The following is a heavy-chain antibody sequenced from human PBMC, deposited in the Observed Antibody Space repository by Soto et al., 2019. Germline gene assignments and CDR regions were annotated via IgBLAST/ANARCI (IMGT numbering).Heavy chain of an antibody. CDR1: GFTFNYYW. V-gene: IGHV3-74*01. D-gene: IGHD2-21*02. CDR2: INSDGSTT. Sequence: EVQLVESEGGLVQRGGSLRLSCAASGFTFNYYWMHWVRQAPGQGRVWVSHINSDGSTTTYADSVKGRFTISRDNAKNTLYLQMNSLRAEDTAVYYCVRGDKGGFDLWGQGTTVTVSS. CDR3: VRGDKGGFDL. J-gene: IGHJ3*01.